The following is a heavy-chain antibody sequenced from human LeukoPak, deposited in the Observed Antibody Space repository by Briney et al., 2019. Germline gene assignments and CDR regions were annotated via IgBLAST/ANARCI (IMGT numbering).Heavy chain of an antibody. D-gene: IGHD3-9*01. CDR3: AKNYDILTGPIDY. CDR1: GYTFTGYY. CDR2: INTNSGGT. J-gene: IGHJ4*02. Sequence: ASVKVSCKASGYTFTGYYMHWVRQAPGQGHEWRGWINTNSGGTNYAQKYQGRVTMIRATSISTAYMELTRMRSDDTAEYYCAKNYDILTGPIDYWGQGTLVTVSS. V-gene: IGHV1-2*02.